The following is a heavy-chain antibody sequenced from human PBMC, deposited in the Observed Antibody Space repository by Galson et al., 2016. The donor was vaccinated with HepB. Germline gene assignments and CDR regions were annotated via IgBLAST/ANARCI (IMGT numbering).Heavy chain of an antibody. CDR1: GFTFSSYA. Sequence: SLRLSCAASGFTFSSYAMNWVRQAPGKGLEWVSSISGSGGTTYYADSVKGWFTISRDNSKTPLYLQMNSLRAEDTAVYYCAKTSGALLTGFYLDFDYWGQGTLVTVSS. CDR2: ISGSGGTT. D-gene: IGHD3-9*01. V-gene: IGHV3-23*01. J-gene: IGHJ4*02. CDR3: AKTSGALLTGFYLDFDY.